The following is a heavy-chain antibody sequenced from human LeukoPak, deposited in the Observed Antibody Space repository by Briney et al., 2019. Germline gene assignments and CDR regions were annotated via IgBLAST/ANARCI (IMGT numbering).Heavy chain of an antibody. J-gene: IGHJ3*02. CDR1: GGSISSGGYY. D-gene: IGHD3-22*01. Sequence: PSKTLSLTCTVSGGSISSGGYYWSWIRQHPGKGLEWIGYIYYSGSTYYNPSLKSRVTISVDTSKNQFSLKLSSVTAADTAVYYCARDAGPQYYDSSGYQHDAFDIWGQGTMVTVSS. CDR3: ARDAGPQYYDSSGYQHDAFDI. V-gene: IGHV4-31*03. CDR2: IYYSGST.